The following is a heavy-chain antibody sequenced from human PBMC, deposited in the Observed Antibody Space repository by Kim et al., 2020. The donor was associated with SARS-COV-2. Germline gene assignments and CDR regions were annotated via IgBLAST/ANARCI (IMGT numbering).Heavy chain of an antibody. J-gene: IGHJ4*01. V-gene: IGHV4-34*01. CDR2: INHSGST. Sequence: SETLSLTCAVYGGSFSGYYWSWIRQPPGKGLEWIGEINHSGSTNYKPSLKSRVTISVDTSKNQFSLKLSSVTAADTAVYYCARPMRLGGVIGTYFDYWG. D-gene: IGHD3-16*02. CDR1: GGSFSGYY. CDR3: ARPMRLGGVIGTYFDY.